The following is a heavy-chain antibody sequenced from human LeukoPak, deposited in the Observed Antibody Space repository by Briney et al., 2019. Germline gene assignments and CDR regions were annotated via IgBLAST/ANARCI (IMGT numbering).Heavy chain of an antibody. CDR2: FDPADRET. Sequence: ASVKVSCKVSGYTLTELSMHWVRQAPGKGLEWMGGFDPADRETTYAQKFQGRVRMTEDTSTDTAYMALNSLRSEDTAVYYCAIESLYILAGSPSQYFNYYAMDVWGQGTTVTVSS. V-gene: IGHV1-24*01. J-gene: IGHJ6*02. CDR3: AIESLYILAGSPSQYFNYYAMDV. CDR1: GYTLTELS. D-gene: IGHD3-9*01.